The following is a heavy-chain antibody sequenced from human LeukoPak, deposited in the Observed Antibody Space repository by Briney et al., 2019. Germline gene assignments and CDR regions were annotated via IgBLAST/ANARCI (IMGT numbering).Heavy chain of an antibody. V-gene: IGHV4-59*01. CDR3: ARGAYYYGSGSYLGASGWFDP. J-gene: IGHJ5*02. D-gene: IGHD3-10*01. CDR1: GGSISSYY. Sequence: PSETLSLTCTVSGGSISSYYWSWIRQPPGKGLEWIGYIYYSGSTNYNPSLKSRVTISVDTSKNQFSLKLSSVTAADTAVYYCARGAYYYGSGSYLGASGWFDPWGQGTLVTVSS. CDR2: IYYSGST.